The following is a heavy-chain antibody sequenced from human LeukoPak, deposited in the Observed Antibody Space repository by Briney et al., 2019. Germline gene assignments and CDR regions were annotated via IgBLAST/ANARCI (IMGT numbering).Heavy chain of an antibody. CDR2: ISYDGSNK. Sequence: QPGRSLRLSCAASGFTFSSYGMHWVRQAPGKGLEWVAVISYDGSNKYYADSVKGRFTISRDNSKNTLYLQMNSLRAEDTAAYYCAALQGGYHDFWSGPYYHDAFDIWGQGTMVTVSS. J-gene: IGHJ3*02. CDR3: AALQGGYHDFWSGPYYHDAFDI. CDR1: GFTFSSYG. D-gene: IGHD3-3*01. V-gene: IGHV3-30*03.